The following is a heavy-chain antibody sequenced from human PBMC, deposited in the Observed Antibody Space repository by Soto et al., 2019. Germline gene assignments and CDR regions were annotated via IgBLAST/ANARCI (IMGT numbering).Heavy chain of an antibody. J-gene: IGHJ5*02. V-gene: IGHV3-66*01. D-gene: IGHD2-8*01. CDR2: IYSGGST. Sequence: GGSLRLSCAASGFTVSSNYMSWVRQAPGKGLEWVSVIYSGGSTYYADSVKGRFTISRDNSKNQLYLQMNSLRAEDTAVYYCARDPHNGDGGWFDPWGQGTLVTVSS. CDR1: GFTVSSNY. CDR3: ARDPHNGDGGWFDP.